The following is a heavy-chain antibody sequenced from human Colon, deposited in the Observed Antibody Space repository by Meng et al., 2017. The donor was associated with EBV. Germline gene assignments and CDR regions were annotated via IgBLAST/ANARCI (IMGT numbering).Heavy chain of an antibody. D-gene: IGHD1-26*01. CDR3: ARVAVGISSFDY. J-gene: IGHJ4*02. V-gene: IGHV6-1*01. CDR1: GDSVSSNSAA. Sequence: QRPQSGPRRGHPPQPLPPTWAIAGDSVSSNSAAWNWIRQSPSRGLEWLGRTYYRSKWYNDYAVSVKSRITINPDTSKNQFSLQLNSVTPEDTAVYYCARVAVGISSFDYWGQGTLVTVSS. CDR2: TYYRSKWYN.